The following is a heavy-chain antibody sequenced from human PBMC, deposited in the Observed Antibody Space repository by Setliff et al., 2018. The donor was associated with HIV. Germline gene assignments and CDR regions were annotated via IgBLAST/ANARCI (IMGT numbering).Heavy chain of an antibody. CDR2: ISSTGTYI. D-gene: IGHD3-10*01. CDR1: GFNFSSHT. J-gene: IGHJ6*02. Sequence: LRLSCAASGFNFSSHTMNWIRQAPGKGLEWVSSISSTGTYIYYADSVKGRFTISRDNSKNTLYLQMNSLRAEDTAVYYCARSVIGYYYYGMDVWGQGTLVTVSS. V-gene: IGHV3-21*01. CDR3: ARSVIGYYYYGMDV.